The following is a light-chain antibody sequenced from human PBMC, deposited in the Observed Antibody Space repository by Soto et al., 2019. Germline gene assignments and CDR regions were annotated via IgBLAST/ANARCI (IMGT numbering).Light chain of an antibody. V-gene: IGLV2-14*01. CDR3: SSYTSSRTLV. J-gene: IGLJ2*01. CDR2: DVS. Sequence: QSVLTQPASVSGSPGQSITISCTGTSSDVGGYNYVSWYQQHPGKAPKLMIYDVSNRPSGVSNRFSGSKSGNTASLTISGLQAEDDDDYYCSSYTSSRTLVFGGGTQLTVL. CDR1: SSDVGGYNY.